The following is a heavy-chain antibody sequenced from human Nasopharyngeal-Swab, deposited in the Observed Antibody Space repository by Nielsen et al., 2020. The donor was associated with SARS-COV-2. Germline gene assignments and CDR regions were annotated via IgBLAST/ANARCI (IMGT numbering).Heavy chain of an antibody. CDR2: IKQDGSEK. V-gene: IGHV3-7*01. Sequence: WICQPPGKGLEWVANIKQDGSEKYYVDSVKGRFTISRDNAKNSLYLQMNSLRAEDTAVYYCARDLGITMVRGVTRDNWFDPWGQGTLVTVSS. J-gene: IGHJ5*02. D-gene: IGHD3-10*01. CDR3: ARDLGITMVRGVTRDNWFDP.